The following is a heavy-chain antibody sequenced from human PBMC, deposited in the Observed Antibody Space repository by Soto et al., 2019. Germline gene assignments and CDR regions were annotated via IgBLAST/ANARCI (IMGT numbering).Heavy chain of an antibody. CDR3: AKDRGIVTPLAFDI. J-gene: IGHJ3*02. CDR1: GFTFSSYA. Sequence: EVQVLESGGGLVQPGGSLRLSCAASGFTFSSYAMSWVRQAPGKGLEWVSAISGSGDSIYYADSVKGRFTISRDNSKNTLCLQMNSLRAEDTALYYCAKDRGIVTPLAFDIWGQGTVVTVSS. D-gene: IGHD3-10*01. V-gene: IGHV3-23*01. CDR2: ISGSGDSI.